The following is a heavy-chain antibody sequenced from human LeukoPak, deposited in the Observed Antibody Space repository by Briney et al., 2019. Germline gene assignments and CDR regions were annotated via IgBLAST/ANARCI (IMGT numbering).Heavy chain of an antibody. CDR2: INDSGGT. D-gene: IGHD4-17*01. Sequence: SETLSLTCAVYGGTFSRYYWSWIRQPPGKGLEWIGEINDSGGTYYNPSLKSRVTISVDTSNNQFSLKLSSVTAADTAVYYCASLIHDYDDTMRDYWGQGTLVAVSS. J-gene: IGHJ4*02. CDR3: ASLIHDYDDTMRDY. V-gene: IGHV4-34*01. CDR1: GGTFSRYY.